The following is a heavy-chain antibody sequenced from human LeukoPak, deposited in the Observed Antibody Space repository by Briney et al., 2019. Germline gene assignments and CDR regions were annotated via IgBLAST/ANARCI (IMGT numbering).Heavy chain of an antibody. CDR3: ARDSIAAAGTNAFDI. D-gene: IGHD6-13*01. CDR2: ISYDGSNK. V-gene: IGHV3-30*04. Sequence: GGSLRLSCAASGFTFSSYAMHWVRQAPGKGLEWVAVISYDGSNKYYADSVKGRFTISRDNSKNTLYLQMNSLRAEDTAVYYCARDSIAAAGTNAFDIWGRGTIVTVSS. CDR1: GFTFSSYA. J-gene: IGHJ3*02.